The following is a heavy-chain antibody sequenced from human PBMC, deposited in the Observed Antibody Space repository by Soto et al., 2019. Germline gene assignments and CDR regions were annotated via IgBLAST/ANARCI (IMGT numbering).Heavy chain of an antibody. V-gene: IGHV3-21*01. CDR3: ARDGADCSSTSCSCDY. D-gene: IGHD2-2*01. CDR1: GFTFSSYS. J-gene: IGHJ4*02. Sequence: EVQLVESGGGLVKPGGSLRLSCAASGFTFSSYSMNWVRQAPGKGLEWVSSISSSSSYIYYADSVKGRFTISRDNAKNSLYLQMNSLRAEDTAVYYCARDGADCSSTSCSCDYWGQGTLVTVSS. CDR2: ISSSSSYI.